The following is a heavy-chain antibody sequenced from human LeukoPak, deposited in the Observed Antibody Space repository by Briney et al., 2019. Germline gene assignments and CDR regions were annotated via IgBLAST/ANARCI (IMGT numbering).Heavy chain of an antibody. J-gene: IGHJ4*02. V-gene: IGHV3-53*01. CDR1: GFTVRTNY. CDR3: ARDSNWNNGGFDY. D-gene: IGHD1/OR15-1a*01. CDR2: LYSAGDI. Sequence: GGSLRLSCAVSGFTVRTNYMSWVRQAPGKGLEWVSILYSAGDIYYVDSVKGRFTISRDNVKNTLHLQMSSLRAEDTAVYYCARDSNWNNGGFDYWGQGTLVTVSA.